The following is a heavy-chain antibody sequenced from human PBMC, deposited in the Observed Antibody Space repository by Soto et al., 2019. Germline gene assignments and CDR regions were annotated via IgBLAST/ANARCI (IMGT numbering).Heavy chain of an antibody. D-gene: IGHD2-15*01. CDR2: IGSSTSYI. Sequence: GGSLRLSCAASGFTFSTYSMNWVRQAPGKGLEWVSSIGSSTSYIYYADSVKGRFTISRDNSNNTLYMQMNSLRPEDTAVYYCARGGYNTSYYFHYWGQGTLVTVSS. J-gene: IGHJ4*02. CDR3: ARGGYNTSYYFHY. CDR1: GFTFSTYS. V-gene: IGHV3-21*01.